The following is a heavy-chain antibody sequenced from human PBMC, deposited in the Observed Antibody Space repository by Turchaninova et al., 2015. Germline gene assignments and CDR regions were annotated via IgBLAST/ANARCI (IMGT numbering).Heavy chain of an antibody. D-gene: IGHD2-15*01. J-gene: IGHJ6*02. V-gene: IGHV3-33*01. CDR3: ARGVGHYYYGMDV. Sequence: FSSYGMHWVRQAPGKGLARVALIWYDGSNKYYAAPVKGRFTISRDNSKNTLYLQMNSLRAEDTAVYYLARGVGHYYYGMDVWGQETTVTVSS. CDR1: FSSYG. CDR2: IWYDGSNK.